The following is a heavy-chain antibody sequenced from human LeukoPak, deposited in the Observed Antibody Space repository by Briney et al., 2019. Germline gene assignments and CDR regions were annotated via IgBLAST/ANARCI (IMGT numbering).Heavy chain of an antibody. J-gene: IGHJ4*02. CDR3: ARDHNYAFDN. Sequence: GGSLRLSCTASGFPFIEYSMNWVRQAPGKGLEWISYIGIDSGSTKYADSVRGRFTISADKAKNSLYLQMNSLRVEDTAVYYCARDHNYAFDNWGQGTLVSVAS. V-gene: IGHV3-48*01. D-gene: IGHD1-1*01. CDR1: GFPFIEYS. CDR2: IGIDSGST.